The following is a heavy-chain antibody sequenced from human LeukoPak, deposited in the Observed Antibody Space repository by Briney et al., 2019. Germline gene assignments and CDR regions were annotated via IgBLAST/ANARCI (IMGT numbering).Heavy chain of an antibody. CDR3: ARGDSFYDSSGLGY. V-gene: IGHV4-34*01. CDR2: INHSGST. D-gene: IGHD3-22*01. Sequence: PSETLSLTCAVYGGSFSGYYWSWIRQPPGKGLEWIGEINHSGSTNYSPSLKSRVTISVDTSKNQFSLKLSSVTAADTAVYYCARGDSFYDSSGLGYWGQGTLVTVSS. CDR1: GGSFSGYY. J-gene: IGHJ4*02.